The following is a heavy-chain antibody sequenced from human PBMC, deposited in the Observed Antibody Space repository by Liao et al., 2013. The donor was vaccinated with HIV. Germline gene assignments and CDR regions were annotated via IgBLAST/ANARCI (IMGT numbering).Heavy chain of an antibody. J-gene: IGHJ6*01. D-gene: IGHD3-16*01. CDR1: GGSFSGYY. CDR3: AREPSLGTWYHGPLGTCHGSYG. Sequence: QVQLQQWGAGLLKPSETLSLTCAVYGGSFSGYYWSWIRQPPGKGLEWIGEINHSGSTNYNPSLKSRVTMSVDTSKNQFSLKLSSVTAADTAVYYCAREPSLGTWYHGPLGTCHGSYG. V-gene: IGHV4-34*01. CDR2: INHSGST.